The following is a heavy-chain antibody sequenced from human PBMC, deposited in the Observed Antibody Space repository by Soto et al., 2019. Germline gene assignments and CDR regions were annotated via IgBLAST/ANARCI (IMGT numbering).Heavy chain of an antibody. V-gene: IGHV3-23*01. CDR2: ISGSGGST. D-gene: IGHD2-2*01. CDR3: AKDLGAVVPAANSYYYYYYGMDV. Sequence: GGSLRLSCAASGFTFSSYAMSWVRQAPGKGLEWVSAISGSGGSTYYADSVKGRFTISRDNSKNTLYLQMNSLRAEDTAVYYCAKDLGAVVPAANSYYYYYYGMDVWGQGTTVTVS. J-gene: IGHJ6*02. CDR1: GFTFSSYA.